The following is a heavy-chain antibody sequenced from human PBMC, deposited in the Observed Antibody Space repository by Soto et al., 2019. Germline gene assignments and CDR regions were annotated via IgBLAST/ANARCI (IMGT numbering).Heavy chain of an antibody. J-gene: IGHJ6*02. CDR2: MNPINGAT. D-gene: IGHD6-13*01. CDR3: GRGPSPRAPAGGTPYYYAMDV. CDR1: GYDFTAYD. V-gene: IGHV1-8*02. Sequence: ASVKVSCKASGYDFTAYDINWVRQASGQGLEWMGWMNPINGATGSARRFQGRVSMTRNTATGTAYLELTSLRSDDSAVYYCGRGPSPRAPAGGTPYYYAMDVCGQGTTVTVSS.